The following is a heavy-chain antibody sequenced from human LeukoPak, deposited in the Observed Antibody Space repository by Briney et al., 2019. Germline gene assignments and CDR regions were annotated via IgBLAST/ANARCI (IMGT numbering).Heavy chain of an antibody. D-gene: IGHD3-22*01. J-gene: IGHJ4*02. CDR1: GYTFTSYY. CDR2: INPSGGST. CDR3: AITPTYYYDSSGLRGDY. V-gene: IGHV1-46*01. Sequence: ASVKVSCKASGYTFTSYYMHWVRQAPGQGLEWMGIINPSGGSTSYAQKFQGRVTMTRDTSTSTVYMELSSLRSDDTAVYYCAITPTYYYDSSGLRGDYWGQGTLVTVSS.